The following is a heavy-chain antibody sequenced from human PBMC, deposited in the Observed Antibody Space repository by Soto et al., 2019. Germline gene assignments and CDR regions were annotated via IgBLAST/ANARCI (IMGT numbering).Heavy chain of an antibody. V-gene: IGHV1-69*13. CDR2: IIPIFGTA. Sequence: GASVKVSCKASGVTFSSYAISWVRQAPGQGLEWMGGIIPIFGTANYAQKFQGRVTITADESTSTAYMELSSLRSEDTAVYYCARARGVGATRPFDYWGQGTLVTVSS. CDR3: ARARGVGATRPFDY. CDR1: GVTFSSYA. J-gene: IGHJ4*02. D-gene: IGHD1-26*01.